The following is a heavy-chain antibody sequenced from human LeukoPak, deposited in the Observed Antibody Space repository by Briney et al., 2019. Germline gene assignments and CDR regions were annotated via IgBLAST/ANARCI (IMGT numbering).Heavy chain of an antibody. V-gene: IGHV4-59*08. Sequence: SETLSLTCHVSGGSITSYYWNWIRQSPGKGLEWIGYIYYTGSTNSNPSLKSRLTISLDTSKKQFSLKLSSVTAADTAIYYCASSYFYDGNRYFDYWGQGALVTVSS. CDR2: IYYTGST. CDR3: ASSYFYDGNRYFDY. J-gene: IGHJ4*02. D-gene: IGHD3-22*01. CDR1: GGSITSYY.